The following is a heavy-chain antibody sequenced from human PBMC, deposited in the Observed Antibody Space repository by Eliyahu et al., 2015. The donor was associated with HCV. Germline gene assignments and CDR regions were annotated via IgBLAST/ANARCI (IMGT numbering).Heavy chain of an antibody. Sequence: QVQLQESGPGLVKPSETLSLTCTVSGGSISSYYWSWIRQPPGKGLEWIGYIYYSGSTNYNPSLKSRVTISVDTSKNQFSLKLSSVTAADTAVYYCARDNRITMVRGVITTINWFDPWGQGTLVTVSS. CDR2: IYYSGST. CDR1: GGSISSYY. D-gene: IGHD3-10*01. J-gene: IGHJ5*02. V-gene: IGHV4-59*01. CDR3: ARDNRITMVRGVITTINWFDP.